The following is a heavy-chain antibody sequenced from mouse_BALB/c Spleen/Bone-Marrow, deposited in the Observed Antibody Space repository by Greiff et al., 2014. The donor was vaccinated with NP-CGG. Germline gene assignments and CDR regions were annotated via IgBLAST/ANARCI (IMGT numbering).Heavy chain of an antibody. CDR1: GYTFTSYW. CDR2: INPSTGYT. V-gene: IGHV1-7*01. CDR3: ARGNPLYAMDY. J-gene: IGHJ4*01. Sequence: VQLQQSGAELAKPGASVKMSCKASGYTFTSYWMHWVKQRPGQGLEWIGYINPSTGYTDYNQKFNDKATLTADKSSSTAYMQLSSLTSKDSAVYYCARGNPLYAMDYCGQGTSVTVSS. D-gene: IGHD2-1*01.